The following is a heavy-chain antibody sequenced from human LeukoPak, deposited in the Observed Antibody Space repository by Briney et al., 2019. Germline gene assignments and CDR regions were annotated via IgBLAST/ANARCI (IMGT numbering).Heavy chain of an antibody. Sequence: GGSLRLSCAVSGFTVSRNYMSWVRQAPGKGLEWVSVIYSGESTYYADSVKGRFTISRDNSKNTLYLQMNRLRAEDTAVYYCLGGKRIPLWSAFDYWGQRTLVTVSS. J-gene: IGHJ4*02. CDR1: GFTVSRNY. CDR3: LGGKRIPLWSAFDY. D-gene: IGHD5-18*01. V-gene: IGHV3-53*01. CDR2: IYSGEST.